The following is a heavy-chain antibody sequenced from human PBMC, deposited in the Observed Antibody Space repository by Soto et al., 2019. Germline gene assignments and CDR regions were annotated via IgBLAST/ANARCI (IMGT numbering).Heavy chain of an antibody. V-gene: IGHV4-34*01. J-gene: IGHJ4*02. Sequence: SETLSLTCTVQGGSFSGYIWTWIRQPPGKGLQWIGQINHSGSTYYNPSLKSRVTISLYPSNDQFSLELDSVTAADTAVYYCARRYGSCFDYWGQGTLVTVSS. CDR3: ARRYGSCFDY. D-gene: IGHD5-18*01. CDR1: GGSFSGYI. CDR2: INHSGST.